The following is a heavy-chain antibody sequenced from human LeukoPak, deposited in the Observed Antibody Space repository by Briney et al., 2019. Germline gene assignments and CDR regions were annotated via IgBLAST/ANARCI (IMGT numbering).Heavy chain of an antibody. CDR3: ARDLIEYGSGSYSYYYMDV. CDR2: ISAYNGNT. J-gene: IGHJ6*03. V-gene: IGHV1-18*04. CDR1: GYTFTSYY. D-gene: IGHD3-10*01. Sequence: ASVKVSCKASGYTFTSYYMHWVRQAPGQGLEWMGWISAYNGNTNYAQKLQGRVTMTTDTSTSTAYMELRSLRSDDTAVYYCARDLIEYGSGSYSYYYMDVWGKGTTVTISS.